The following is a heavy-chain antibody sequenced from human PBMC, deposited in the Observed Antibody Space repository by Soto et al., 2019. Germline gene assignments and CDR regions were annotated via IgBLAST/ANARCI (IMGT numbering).Heavy chain of an antibody. Sequence: QVQLVQSGAEVKKPGASVKVSCKASGYTFTSYAMHWVRQAPGQRLEWMGWITAGNGNTKYSQKFQGRVTITRHTSASTAYIELSSLRCEDSAVNFWARGGSLFGYFDLWGRGTLVTVSS. D-gene: IGHD1-26*01. CDR1: GYTFTSYA. CDR2: ITAGNGNT. J-gene: IGHJ2*01. V-gene: IGHV1-3*01. CDR3: ARGGSLFGYFDL.